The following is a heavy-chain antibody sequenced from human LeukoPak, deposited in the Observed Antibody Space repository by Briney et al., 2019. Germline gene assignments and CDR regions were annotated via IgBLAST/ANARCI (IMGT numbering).Heavy chain of an antibody. J-gene: IGHJ5*02. CDR2: IYYSGST. CDR3: ANAKGVHNNWFDP. CDR1: GGSISSGDYY. V-gene: IGHV4-30-4*01. Sequence: SSETLSPTCTVSGGSISSGDYYWSWIRQPPGKGLEWIGYIYYSGSTYYNPSLKSRVTISVDTSKNQFSLKLSSVTAADTAVYYCANAKGVHNNWFDPWGQGTLVTVSS. D-gene: IGHD2-2*01.